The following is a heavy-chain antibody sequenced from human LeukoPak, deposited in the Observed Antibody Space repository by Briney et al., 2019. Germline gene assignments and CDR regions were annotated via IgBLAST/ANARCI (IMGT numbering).Heavy chain of an antibody. D-gene: IGHD2-21*02. Sequence: GGSLRLSCAASGFTFSSYGMHWVRQAPGKGLEWVSVISNRGTTIHYADSVKGRFTISRDNSKNTLYLQMKGLRAEDTAIYYCAKEGPYCGGDCYGVFDYWGQGTLVTVSS. J-gene: IGHJ4*02. CDR1: GFTFSSYG. V-gene: IGHV3-23*01. CDR2: ISNRGTTI. CDR3: AKEGPYCGGDCYGVFDY.